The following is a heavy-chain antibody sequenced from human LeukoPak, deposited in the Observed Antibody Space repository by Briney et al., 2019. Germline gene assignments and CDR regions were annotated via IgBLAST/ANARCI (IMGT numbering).Heavy chain of an antibody. D-gene: IGHD3/OR15-3a*01. CDR2: ISAYNGNT. Sequence: GASVKVSCKASGNTFTSHGISWVRQAPGQGLEWMGWISAYNGNTNYAQKLQGRVTMTTDTSTSTAYMELRSLRSDDTAVYYCARHHPTGYYTYWGQGTLVTVSS. V-gene: IGHV1-18*01. J-gene: IGHJ4*02. CDR3: ARHHPTGYYTY. CDR1: GNTFTSHG.